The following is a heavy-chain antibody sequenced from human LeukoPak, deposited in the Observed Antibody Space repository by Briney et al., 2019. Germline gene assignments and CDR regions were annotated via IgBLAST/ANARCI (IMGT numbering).Heavy chain of an antibody. V-gene: IGHV3-11*01. D-gene: IGHD3-22*01. Sequence: GGSLRLSCAASGFTFSDCYMSWIRQAPGKGLEWVSYISSSGSTIYYADSVKGRFTISRDNAKNSLYLQMNSLRAEDTAVYYCARAHGYYDSSGYYLHYWGQGTLVTVSS. J-gene: IGHJ4*02. CDR1: GFTFSDCY. CDR3: ARAHGYYDSSGYYLHY. CDR2: ISSSGSTI.